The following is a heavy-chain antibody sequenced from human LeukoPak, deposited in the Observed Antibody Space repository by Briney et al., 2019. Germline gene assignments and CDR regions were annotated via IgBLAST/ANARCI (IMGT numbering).Heavy chain of an antibody. CDR3: ARGNRVLLWFGELSGAYYYYYMDV. CDR1: GFTFSDYC. CDR2: ISGSSSYI. V-gene: IGHV3-21*01. J-gene: IGHJ6*03. Sequence: GGSLRLSCAASGFTFSDYCMSWVRQAPGKGLEWVSSISGSSSYIYYADSVKGRFTISRGTAKNSLYLQMNSLRAEDTAVYYCARGNRVLLWFGELSGAYYYYYMDVWGKGTTVTVSS. D-gene: IGHD3-10*01.